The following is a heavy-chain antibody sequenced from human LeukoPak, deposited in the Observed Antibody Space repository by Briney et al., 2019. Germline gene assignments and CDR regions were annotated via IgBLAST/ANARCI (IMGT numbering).Heavy chain of an antibody. J-gene: IGHJ4*02. V-gene: IGHV3-21*01. Sequence: GESLRLSCAASGFTFSSYSMNWVRQAPGKGLEWVSSISSSSSYIYYADSVKGRFTISRDNAKNSLYLQMNSLRAEDTAVYYCASPLGKNYDILTGYPDYWGKGTLVTVSS. D-gene: IGHD3-9*01. CDR1: GFTFSSYS. CDR3: ASPLGKNYDILTGYPDY. CDR2: ISSSSSYI.